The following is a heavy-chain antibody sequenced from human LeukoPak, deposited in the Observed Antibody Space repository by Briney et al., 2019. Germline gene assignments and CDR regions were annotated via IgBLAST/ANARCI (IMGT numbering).Heavy chain of an antibody. J-gene: IGHJ6*03. V-gene: IGHV1-18*01. CDR2: ISAYNGNT. CDR1: GYTFTSSG. Sequence: ASVKVSCKASGYTFTSSGISWVRQAPGQGLEWMGWISAYNGNTNYAQKLQGRVTMTTDTSTSTAYMELRSLRSDDTAVYYCARDRKVVAATLHYYYYMDVWGKGTTVTVSS. D-gene: IGHD2-15*01. CDR3: ARDRKVVAATLHYYYYMDV.